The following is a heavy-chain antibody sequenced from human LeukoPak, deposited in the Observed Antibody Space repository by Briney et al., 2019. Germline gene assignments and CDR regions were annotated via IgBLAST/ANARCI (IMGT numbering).Heavy chain of an antibody. CDR1: GGSISSYY. D-gene: IGHD1-14*01. J-gene: IGHJ5*02. Sequence: SETLSLTRTVSGGSISSYYWSWIRQPPGKGLEWIGYIYYSGSTYYNPSLKSRVTISVDTSKNQFSLKLSSVTAADTAVYYCARDPGLEVGYNWFDPWGQGTLVTVSS. V-gene: IGHV4-59*12. CDR3: ARDPGLEVGYNWFDP. CDR2: IYYSGST.